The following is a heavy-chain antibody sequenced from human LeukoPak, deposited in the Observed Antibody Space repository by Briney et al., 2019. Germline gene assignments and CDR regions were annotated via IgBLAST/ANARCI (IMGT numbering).Heavy chain of an antibody. V-gene: IGHV3-30*03. CDR1: GFTFSSYG. J-gene: IGHJ4*02. CDR3: ARVMVIVVVPAAIVR. CDR2: ISYDGSNK. Sequence: GRSLRLSCAASGFTFSSYGMHWVRQAPGKGLEWVAVISYDGSNKYYADSVKGRFTISRDNSKNTLYLQMNSLRAEDTAVYYCARVMVIVVVPAAIVRWGQGTLVTVSS. D-gene: IGHD2-2*02.